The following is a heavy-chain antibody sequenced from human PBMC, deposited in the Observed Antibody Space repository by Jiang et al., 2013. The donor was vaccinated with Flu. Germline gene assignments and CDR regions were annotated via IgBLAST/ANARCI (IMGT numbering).Heavy chain of an antibody. CDR2: LLQWEH. V-gene: IGHV4-31*02. CDR3: ARGGTDYGDSFFDY. J-gene: IGHJ4*02. D-gene: IGHD4-17*01. Sequence: EWLGVHLLQWEHLLQPVPSKSRFTISLDTSKNQFSLKLSSVTAADTAVYYCARGGTDYGDSFFDYWGQGNLVTVSS.